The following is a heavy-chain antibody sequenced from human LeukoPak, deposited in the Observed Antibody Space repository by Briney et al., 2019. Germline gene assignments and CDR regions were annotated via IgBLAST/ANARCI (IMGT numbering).Heavy chain of an antibody. V-gene: IGHV3-21*01. CDR1: GFTFSSYT. CDR3: ARAAHDYYYYYYMDV. J-gene: IGHJ6*03. Sequence: GGSLRLSCAASGFTFSSYTMNWVRQAPGKGLEWVSSISSSSSHIYYADSVKGRFTISRDNAKNSLYLQMNSLRAEDTAVYYCARAAHDYYYYYYMDVWGKGTTVTVSS. CDR2: ISSSSSHI.